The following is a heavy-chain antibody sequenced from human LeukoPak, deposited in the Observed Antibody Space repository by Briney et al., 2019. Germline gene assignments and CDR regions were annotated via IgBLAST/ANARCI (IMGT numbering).Heavy chain of an antibody. D-gene: IGHD3-10*01. V-gene: IGHV1-2*02. Sequence: ASVKVSCKASGYTFTSYYMHWVRQAPGQGLEWMGWINPNIGDTNYAQKFQGRVTMTRDTSISTAYMELSRLRSDDMAVYYCARDRGVLLWFGELYKHYYYYMDVWGKGTTVTISS. CDR3: ARDRGVLLWFGELYKHYYYYMDV. CDR2: INPNIGDT. J-gene: IGHJ6*03. CDR1: GYTFTSYY.